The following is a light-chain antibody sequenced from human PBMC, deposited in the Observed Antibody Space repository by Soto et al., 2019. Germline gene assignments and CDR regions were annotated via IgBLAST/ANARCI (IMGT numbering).Light chain of an antibody. J-gene: IGKJ1*01. CDR2: GAS. Sequence: EKVMTQSPGTLSMSPGERATLSCRASQSVSSFLAWYQQKPGQAPRLLIYGASTRATGIPARFSGSGSGTEFTLTISSLQSEDFAVYYCQQYSNWPSWTFGQGTKVEVK. V-gene: IGKV3-15*01. CDR1: QSVSSF. CDR3: QQYSNWPSWT.